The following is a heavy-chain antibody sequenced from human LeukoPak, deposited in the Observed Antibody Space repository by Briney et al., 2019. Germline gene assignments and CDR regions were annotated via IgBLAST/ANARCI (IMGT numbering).Heavy chain of an antibody. V-gene: IGHV4-59*01. CDR1: GGSISSYY. J-gene: IGHJ5*02. CDR3: ARDLGYSRSNNGFDP. D-gene: IGHD6-13*01. Sequence: SETLSLTCTVSGGSISSYYWSWIRQPPGKGLEWIGDIYYSGSTNYNPSLKSRVTISVDTSKNQFSLKLSSVTAADPAVYYCARDLGYSRSNNGFDPWGQGTLVTVSS. CDR2: IYYSGST.